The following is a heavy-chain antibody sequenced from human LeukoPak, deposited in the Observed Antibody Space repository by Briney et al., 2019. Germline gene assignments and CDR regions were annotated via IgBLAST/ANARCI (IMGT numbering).Heavy chain of an antibody. V-gene: IGHV4-38-2*02. J-gene: IGHJ4*02. Sequence: SETLSLTCTVSGYSISSGYYWGWIRQPPGKGLEWIGSIYHSGSTYYNPSLKSRVTISVDTSKNQFSLRLSSVTAADTAVYYCARAVGATLYYFDYWGQGTLVNVSS. CDR2: IYHSGST. CDR3: ARAVGATLYYFDY. D-gene: IGHD1-26*01. CDR1: GYSISSGYY.